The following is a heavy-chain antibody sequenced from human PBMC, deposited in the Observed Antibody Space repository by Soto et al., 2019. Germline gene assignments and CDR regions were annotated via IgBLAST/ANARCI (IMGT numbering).Heavy chain of an antibody. CDR1: GGSINSGDYY. V-gene: IGHV4-30-4*01. CDR2: INYSGTT. CDR3: ARDDKYDTSGIEY. Sequence: PSETLSLTCTVSGGSINSGDYYWSWIRQPPGKGLEWIGYINYSGTTYYNPSLKSRVTISVDTSKNQFSLRLTSVTAADTAVYYCARDDKYDTSGIEYWGQGTLVTVSS. J-gene: IGHJ4*02. D-gene: IGHD3-22*01.